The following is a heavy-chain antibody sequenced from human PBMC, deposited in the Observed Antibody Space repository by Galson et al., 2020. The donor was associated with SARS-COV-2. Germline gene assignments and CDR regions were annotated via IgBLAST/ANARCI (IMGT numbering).Heavy chain of an antibody. D-gene: IGHD3-10*01. V-gene: IGHV2-5*02. CDR3: AHVLPHAPGNY. CDR1: GFSLTTSGVG. J-gene: IGHJ4*02. Sequence: SGPTLVKPTQTLTLTCTFSGFSLTTSGVGVSWIRHPPGTALEWLALIYWDAYKRYIPSLKSRLTITKDTPKNQVVLKMTNMDPVDTATYYCAHVLPHAPGNYWGQGTLVTVSS. CDR2: IYWDAYK.